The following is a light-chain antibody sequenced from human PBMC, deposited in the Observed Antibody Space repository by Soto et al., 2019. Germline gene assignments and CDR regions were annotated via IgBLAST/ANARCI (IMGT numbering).Light chain of an antibody. J-gene: IGKJ4*01. CDR2: ATS. CDR3: QQPPYS. Sequence: DMEMTQTPSSLCACVGDRFTITCRASQTPRTFINWYQQKPGKAPRLLIYATSSLQSGVPSQFSGRDCGADFTLTLYRLQPEDFATYDCQQPPYSFGGGTKVDIK. CDR1: QTPRTF. V-gene: IGKV1-39*01.